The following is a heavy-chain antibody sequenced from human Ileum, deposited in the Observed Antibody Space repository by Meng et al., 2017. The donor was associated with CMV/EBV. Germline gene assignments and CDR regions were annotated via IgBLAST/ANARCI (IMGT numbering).Heavy chain of an antibody. CDR2: INTDGSEI. CDR1: GFSFSSKW. V-gene: IGHV3-7*03. D-gene: IGHD3-3*01. J-gene: IGHJ4*02. Sequence: AASGFSFSSKWMSWVRQGLGKGLEWVANINTDGSEIYYADSLRGRFTISRDNARNSVYLQIYSLRAEDTAVYYCVKYDFWSGYSFDSWGQGTLVTVSS. CDR3: VKYDFWSGYSFDS.